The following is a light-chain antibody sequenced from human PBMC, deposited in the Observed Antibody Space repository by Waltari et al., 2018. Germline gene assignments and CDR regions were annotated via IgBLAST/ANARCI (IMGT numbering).Light chain of an antibody. J-gene: IGLJ3*02. CDR2: DVS. V-gene: IGLV2-11*01. CDR3: CSYAGSYTPWV. CDR1: SSDVGGYHY. Sequence: QSALTQPRSVSGSPGQSVTISCTGPSSDVGGYHYVSWSQQYPGKAPKLMIYDVSKRPSGVPDRFSGSKSGNTASLTISGLQAEDEVDYYCCSYAGSYTPWVFGGGTKLTVL.